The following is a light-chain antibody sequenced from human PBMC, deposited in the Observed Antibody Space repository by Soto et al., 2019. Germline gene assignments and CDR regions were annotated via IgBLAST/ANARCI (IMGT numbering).Light chain of an antibody. Sequence: EIVLTQSPVTLSLSPGERATLSCRASESVNSAYLAWYQHRPAQAPRLLIYGASSRATGVPDRFSGSGSGTEFTLTITRLEPADFALYYCQQYGSSPLYTFGQGTKLEIK. V-gene: IGKV3-20*01. CDR3: QQYGSSPLYT. CDR2: GAS. CDR1: ESVNSAY. J-gene: IGKJ2*01.